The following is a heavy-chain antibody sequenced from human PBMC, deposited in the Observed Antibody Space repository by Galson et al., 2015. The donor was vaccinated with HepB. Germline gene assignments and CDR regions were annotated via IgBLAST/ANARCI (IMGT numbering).Heavy chain of an antibody. V-gene: IGHV3-23*01. CDR2: ISNSGGST. Sequence: SLRLSCAASRFTFSSYAMSWVRQAPGKGLEWVSTISNSGGSTYYADSVKGRFTISRDNSKNTLYLQLNSLRAEDTAIYYCVKDVTAVFIGHFDYWGQGTLVTVSS. J-gene: IGHJ4*02. D-gene: IGHD4-17*01. CDR1: RFTFSSYA. CDR3: VKDVTAVFIGHFDY.